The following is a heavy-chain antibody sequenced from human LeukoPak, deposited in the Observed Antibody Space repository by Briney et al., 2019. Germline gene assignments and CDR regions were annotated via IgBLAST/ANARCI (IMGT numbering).Heavy chain of an antibody. Sequence: ASVKVSCKVSGGSFTNNAISWVRQAPWQGPEWMGRILPIFGTAEYAERFQGRVTITADKSTTTAYMELTSLKVEDTALYFCARGKGFVGHFDFWGQGTLVTVSS. CDR3: ARGKGFVGHFDF. CDR2: ILPIFGTA. D-gene: IGHD3-3*01. J-gene: IGHJ4*02. CDR1: GGSFTNNA. V-gene: IGHV1-69*06.